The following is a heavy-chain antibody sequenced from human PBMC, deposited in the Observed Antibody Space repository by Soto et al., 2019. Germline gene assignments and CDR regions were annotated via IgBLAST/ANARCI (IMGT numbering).Heavy chain of an antibody. J-gene: IGHJ4*02. Sequence: SETLSLTCAVYGGSFSGYYWSWIRQPPGKGLEWIGEINHSGSTNYNPSLKSRVTISVDTSKNQFSLKLSSVTAADTAVYYCARRIVGLYYFDYWGQGTLVTVSS. CDR2: INHSGST. CDR1: GGSFSGYY. CDR3: ARRIVGLYYFDY. D-gene: IGHD3-3*01. V-gene: IGHV4-34*01.